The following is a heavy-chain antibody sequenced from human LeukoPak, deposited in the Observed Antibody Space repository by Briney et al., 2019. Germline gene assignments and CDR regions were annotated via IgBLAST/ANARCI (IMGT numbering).Heavy chain of an antibody. CDR2: IYYSGRT. V-gene: IGHV4-59*01. CDR1: GGSISNYY. J-gene: IGHJ6*03. Sequence: SETLSLACTVHGGSISNYYWGSIRQPPGKGLEWIGYIYYSGRTNYNPSLKSQVTMSVDTSKNQFSLTLSSVTAADTAVYYCARVRDNWNPNYYYYYYMDVWGKGTTVTVSS. CDR3: ARVRDNWNPNYYYYYYMDV. D-gene: IGHD1-20*01.